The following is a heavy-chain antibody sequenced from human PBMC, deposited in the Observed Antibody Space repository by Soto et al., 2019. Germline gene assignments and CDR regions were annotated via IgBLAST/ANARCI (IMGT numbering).Heavy chain of an antibody. J-gene: IGHJ2*01. CDR3: ARVKHFYCSSTSCPPSWYFDL. D-gene: IGHD2-2*01. CDR1: GFTFSSYA. Sequence: GGSLRLSCAASGFTFSSYAMSWVRQAPGKGLEWVSAISGSGGSTYYADSVKGRFTISRDNSKNSLYLQMNSLRAEDTAVYYCARVKHFYCSSTSCPPSWYFDLWGRGTLVTVSS. CDR2: ISGSGGST. V-gene: IGHV3-23*01.